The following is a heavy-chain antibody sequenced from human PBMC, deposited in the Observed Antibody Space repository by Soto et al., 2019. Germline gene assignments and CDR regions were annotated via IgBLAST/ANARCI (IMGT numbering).Heavy chain of an antibody. J-gene: IGHJ4*02. Sequence: PGGSLRLSCAASGFFFSSYAMSWVRQAPGKGLEWVSGIGVSGGYKYYADSVKGRFTISRDNSRNTLYLQMNSLRAEDTAVYYCARAGTTRGDYWGQGTLVTVSS. CDR1: GFFFSSYA. D-gene: IGHD1-7*01. CDR2: IGVSGGYK. CDR3: ARAGTTRGDY. V-gene: IGHV3-23*01.